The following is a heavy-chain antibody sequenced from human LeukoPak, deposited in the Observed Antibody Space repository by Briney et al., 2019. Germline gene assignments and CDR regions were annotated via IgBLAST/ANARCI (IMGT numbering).Heavy chain of an antibody. Sequence: SETLSLTCTVSGGSISSSRYYWGWIRQPPGKGLESIGNIYYSGSTYYNPSLKSRVTISVDTSKNQFSLKLHSVTAGDTAVYYCATLRDLDYSNEGPHFDYWGQGTLVTVSS. CDR1: GGSISSSRYY. CDR2: IYYSGST. D-gene: IGHD4-11*01. CDR3: ATLRDLDYSNEGPHFDY. V-gene: IGHV4-39*01. J-gene: IGHJ4*02.